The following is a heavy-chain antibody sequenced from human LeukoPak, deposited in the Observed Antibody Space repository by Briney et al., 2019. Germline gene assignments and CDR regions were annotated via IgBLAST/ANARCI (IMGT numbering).Heavy chain of an antibody. CDR2: ISGDGGST. Sequence: GGSLRLSCAASGFTFDDYAMHWVRQAPGKGLEWVSLISGDGGSTYYADSVKGRFTISRDNSKNSLYLQMNSLRTEDTALYYCAKDMGGYYYDSSSYKPNYWGQGTLVTVSS. J-gene: IGHJ4*02. CDR1: GFTFDDYA. CDR3: AKDMGGYYYDSSSYKPNY. V-gene: IGHV3-43*02. D-gene: IGHD3-22*01.